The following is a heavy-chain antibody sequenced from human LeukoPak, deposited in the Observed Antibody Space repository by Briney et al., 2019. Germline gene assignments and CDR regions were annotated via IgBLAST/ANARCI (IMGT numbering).Heavy chain of an antibody. CDR1: GYTFTSYS. Sequence: ASVKVSCKASGYTFTSYSMHWVRQAPGQGLERMGIINPSGGSTSYAQKFQGRVTMTRDMSTSTVYMELSSLRSEDTAVYYCARADIVVVPAAPAYYMDVWGKGTTVTVSS. CDR2: INPSGGST. J-gene: IGHJ6*03. V-gene: IGHV1-46*01. D-gene: IGHD2-2*01. CDR3: ARADIVVVPAAPAYYMDV.